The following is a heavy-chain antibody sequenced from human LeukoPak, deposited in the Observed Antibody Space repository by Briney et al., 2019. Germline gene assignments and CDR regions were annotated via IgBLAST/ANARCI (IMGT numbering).Heavy chain of an antibody. Sequence: GGSLRLSCAASGFTFSSYAMSWVRQAPGKGLEWVSAISGSGGSTYYADSVKGRFTISRDNSKNTLYLQMNSLRAEDTAVYYCARDSSGYSYYMDVWGKGTTVTVSS. V-gene: IGHV3-23*01. CDR2: ISGSGGST. J-gene: IGHJ6*03. CDR3: ARDSSGYSYYMDV. CDR1: GFTFSSYA. D-gene: IGHD3-22*01.